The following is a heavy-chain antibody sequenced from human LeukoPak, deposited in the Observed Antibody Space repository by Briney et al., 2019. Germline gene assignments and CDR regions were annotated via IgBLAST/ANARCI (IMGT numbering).Heavy chain of an antibody. Sequence: GGSLRLSCTASGFSFSGHWMHWARQLPGKGLVWVSRISPTGSTTSYADSVKGRFTVSRDNAKNTLYLQVNNLRAEDTAVYYCARGPNSNWSGLDFWGQGSLLTVSS. D-gene: IGHD6-6*01. CDR2: ISPTGSTT. V-gene: IGHV3-74*01. J-gene: IGHJ4*02. CDR1: GFSFSGHW. CDR3: ARGPNSNWSGLDF.